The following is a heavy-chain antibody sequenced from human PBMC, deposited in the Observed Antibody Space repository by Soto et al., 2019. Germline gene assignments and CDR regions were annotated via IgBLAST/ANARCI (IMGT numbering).Heavy chain of an antibody. Sequence: GGSLRLSCTASGFTFDRYAMHWVRQVPGKGLEWVAGLNWRGDNIAYADSVKGRFTISRDNAKNSLFLQMDSLRPEDTALYYCARDRYDLSWYEVALDSWGHGTPVTVSS. D-gene: IGHD5-12*01. CDR2: LNWRGDNI. CDR1: GFTFDRYA. CDR3: ARDRYDLSWYEVALDS. J-gene: IGHJ5*01. V-gene: IGHV3-20*04.